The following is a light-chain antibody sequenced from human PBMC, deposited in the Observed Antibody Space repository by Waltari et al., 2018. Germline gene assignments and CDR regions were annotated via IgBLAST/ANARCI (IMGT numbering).Light chain of an antibody. CDR2: DVS. V-gene: IGLV2-23*02. Sequence: SALTQPTSVSESLGRSITIPCTGTSSDVGSFVSWYQQHPGKAPKLLIYDVSKRPLGVSDRFSGSKSANTASLTISGLQAEDEADYYCCSYAGSSTSVFGGGTKLTVL. J-gene: IGLJ2*01. CDR3: CSYAGSSTSV. CDR1: SSDVGSF.